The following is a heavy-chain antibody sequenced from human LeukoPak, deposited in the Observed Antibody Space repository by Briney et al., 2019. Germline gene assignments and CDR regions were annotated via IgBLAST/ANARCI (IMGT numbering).Heavy chain of an antibody. CDR2: FDPEDGET. D-gene: IGHD6-13*01. Sequence: ASVKVSCKASGYSFTDFYIHWVRQAPGQGLEWMGGFDPEDGETIYAQKFQGRVTMTEDTSTDAAYMELSSLRSEDTAVYYCATLEQLGDYWGQGTLVTVSS. J-gene: IGHJ4*02. CDR3: ATLEQLGDY. CDR1: GYSFTDFY. V-gene: IGHV1-24*01.